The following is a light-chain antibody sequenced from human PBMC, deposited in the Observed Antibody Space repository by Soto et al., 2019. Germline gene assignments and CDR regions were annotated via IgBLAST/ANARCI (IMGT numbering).Light chain of an antibody. CDR1: QSVFYTSNKKNT. CDR2: WAS. CDR3: QQYYSLPLT. V-gene: IGKV4-1*01. Sequence: DIVMTQSPESLAVSLGERATINGKPTQSVFYTSNKKNTLTWYQQKPGQPPKLLIYWASTRESGVPDRFSGSGSETDFTLTISSLQAEDVAVYYCQQYYSLPLTFGGGTKVEIK. J-gene: IGKJ4*01.